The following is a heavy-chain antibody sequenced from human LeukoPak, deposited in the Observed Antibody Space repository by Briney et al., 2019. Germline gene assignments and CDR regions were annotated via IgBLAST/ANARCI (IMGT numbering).Heavy chain of an antibody. D-gene: IGHD3-22*01. V-gene: IGHV4-61*05. CDR2: IDYSGST. CDR1: GGSISTSSYY. J-gene: IGHJ5*02. Sequence: SETLSLTCTVSGGSISTSSYYWSWIRQPPGKGLEWIGYIDYSGSTNYNPSLKSRVTMSVDTSKNQFSLQLNSVTPEDTAVYYCARTRRGVVVITSGNWFDPWGQGTLVTVSS. CDR3: ARTRRGVVVITSGNWFDP.